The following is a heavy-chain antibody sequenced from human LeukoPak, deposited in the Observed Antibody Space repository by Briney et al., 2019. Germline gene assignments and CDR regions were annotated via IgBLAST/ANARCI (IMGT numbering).Heavy chain of an antibody. CDR1: GFTFSSYS. CDR3: ATEFCSSANCYAFDI. J-gene: IGHJ3*02. Sequence: PGGSLRLSCAASGFTFSSYSMNWVRQAPGKGLEWVSSISSSSSYIYYADSVKGRFTISRDNAKNSLYLQMNSLRAEDTAVYYCATEFCSSANCYAFDIWGQGTMVTVSS. D-gene: IGHD2-2*01. V-gene: IGHV3-21*01. CDR2: ISSSSSYI.